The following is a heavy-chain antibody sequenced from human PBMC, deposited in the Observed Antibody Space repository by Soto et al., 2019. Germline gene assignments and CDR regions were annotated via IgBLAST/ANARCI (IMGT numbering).Heavy chain of an antibody. CDR1: GGSISSGGYY. CDR3: AIQGDVVY. CDR2: IYYSGST. Sequence: SESMALTCTVSGGSISSGGYYWSWIRQHPGKGLEWIGYIYYSGSTYYNPSLKSRVTMTRETSTSTVYMELSSLRSEETAVYYCAIQGDVVYWGQGTMVTVSS. D-gene: IGHD3-16*01. J-gene: IGHJ4*02. V-gene: IGHV4-31*03.